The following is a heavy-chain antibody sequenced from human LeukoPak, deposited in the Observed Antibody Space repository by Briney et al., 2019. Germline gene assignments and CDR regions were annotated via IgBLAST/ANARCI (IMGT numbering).Heavy chain of an antibody. CDR1: GYTFTSYG. J-gene: IGHJ3*02. V-gene: IGHV1-18*01. Sequence: ASVKVSCKASGYTFTSYGISWVRQAPGQGLEWMGWISANYGNTNYAQKFQGRVTMTTDTSTSTAYMELRSLRSDDTAVYYCARASMATSTDAFDIWSQGTMVTVSA. CDR3: ARASMATSTDAFDI. D-gene: IGHD5-24*01. CDR2: ISANYGNT.